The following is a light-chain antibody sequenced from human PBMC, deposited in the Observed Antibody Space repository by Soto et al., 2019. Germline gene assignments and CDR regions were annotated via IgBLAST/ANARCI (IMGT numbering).Light chain of an antibody. V-gene: IGKV3-20*01. CDR1: QNIRGNE. CDR3: QDYGTSAPWT. J-gene: IGKJ1*01. CDR2: RGS. Sequence: EVVLTQSPGTLSLSPGERATLSCRASQNIRGNELAWYQQKPGQAPRLLIYRGSSRATGIPDRFSGRASGTDFTLTISRLEPDDFAVYYCQDYGTSAPWTFGQGTKVEIK.